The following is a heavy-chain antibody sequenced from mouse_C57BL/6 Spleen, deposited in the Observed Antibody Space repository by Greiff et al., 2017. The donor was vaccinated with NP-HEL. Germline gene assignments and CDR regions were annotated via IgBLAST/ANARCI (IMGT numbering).Heavy chain of an antibody. Sequence: VQLQESGPELVKPGASVKISCKASGYAFTSYWITWVKQRPGQGLEWIGDIYPGSGSTNYNEKFKSKATLTVDTSSSTAYMQLSSLTSEDSAVYYCALIYYGNYVAYWGQGTLVTVSA. J-gene: IGHJ3*01. CDR2: IYPGSGST. CDR1: GYAFTSYW. CDR3: ALIYYGNYVAY. D-gene: IGHD2-1*01. V-gene: IGHV1-55*01.